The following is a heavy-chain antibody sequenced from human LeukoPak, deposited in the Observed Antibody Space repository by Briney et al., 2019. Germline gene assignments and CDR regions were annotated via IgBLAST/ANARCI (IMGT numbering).Heavy chain of an antibody. D-gene: IGHD6-19*01. CDR1: GFTFSAYN. CDR3: AKGYSSGWYGGHFDY. V-gene: IGHV3-21*04. J-gene: IGHJ4*02. Sequence: PGGSLRLSCAASGFTFSAYNMNWVRRTPGKGLEWVSSITTSSSYMFYADSVKGRFTISRDNSKNTLYLQMNSLRAEDTAVYYCAKGYSSGWYGGHFDYWGQGTLVTVSS. CDR2: ITTSSSYM.